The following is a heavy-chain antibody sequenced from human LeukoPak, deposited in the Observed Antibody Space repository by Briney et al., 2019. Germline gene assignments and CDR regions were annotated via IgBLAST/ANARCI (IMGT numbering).Heavy chain of an antibody. D-gene: IGHD2-8*01. CDR3: ARGPVALPNDRLSLFFDF. CDR1: GASFNTYY. V-gene: IGHV4-34*01. Sequence: ASETLPLTCAVYGASFNTYYWTWIRQSPDKSLEWIGEVKHDGDTNVNPSLRSRVVMSVDASKNQFSLKMTSVTAADTAIYFCARGPVALPNDRLSLFFDFWGQGTLVTVSS. CDR2: VKHDGDT. J-gene: IGHJ5*01.